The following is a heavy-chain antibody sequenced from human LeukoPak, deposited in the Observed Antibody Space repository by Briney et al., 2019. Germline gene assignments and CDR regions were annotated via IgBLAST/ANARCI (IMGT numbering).Heavy chain of an antibody. CDR2: IYPGDSGV. CDR1: GYSFNDYW. Sequence: GESLKISCKASGYSFNDYWIGWVRQMPGKGLEWIAIIYPGDSGVRYSPSFRGQVTISVDKSISTAYLQWSSLRASDTAMYFCARRPSYYSDFWGLGVLVTVSS. V-gene: IGHV5-51*01. D-gene: IGHD7-27*01. J-gene: IGHJ4*02. CDR3: ARRPSYYSDF.